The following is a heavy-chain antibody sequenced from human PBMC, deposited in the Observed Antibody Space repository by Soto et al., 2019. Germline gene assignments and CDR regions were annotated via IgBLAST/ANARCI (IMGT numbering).Heavy chain of an antibody. Sequence: EQLVESGGTLVQPGGSLRLSCVTSGFTFRNHWMHWVRQAPGLGLEGVSRISTDGSFTTYADSVKGRFTISRNNAKNTVSLQMNSLRVEDTALYYCARPRSKSSSGFDLWGQGTMVTVSS. V-gene: IGHV3-74*03. CDR2: ISTDGSFT. CDR3: ARPRSKSSSGFDL. D-gene: IGHD2-2*01. CDR1: GFTFRNHW. J-gene: IGHJ3*01.